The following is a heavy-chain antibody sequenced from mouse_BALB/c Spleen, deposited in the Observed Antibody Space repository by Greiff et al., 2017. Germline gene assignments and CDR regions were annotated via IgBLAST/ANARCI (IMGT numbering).Heavy chain of an antibody. D-gene: IGHD1-2*01. J-gene: IGHJ3*01. CDR1: GFTFSSYA. CDR3: ARGASYGSWFAY. V-gene: IGHV5-6-5*01. CDR2: ISSGGST. Sequence: EVQVVESGGGLVKPGGSLKLSCAASGFTFSSYAMSWVRQTPEKRLEWVASISSGGSTYYPDSVKGRFTISRDNARNILYLQMSSLRSEDTAMYYCARGASYGSWFAYWGQGTLVTVSA.